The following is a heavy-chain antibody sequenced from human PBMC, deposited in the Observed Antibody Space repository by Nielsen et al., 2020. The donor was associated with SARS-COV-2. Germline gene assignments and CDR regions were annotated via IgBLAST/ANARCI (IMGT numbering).Heavy chain of an antibody. Sequence: GGSLRLSCAASGLTFNTYSMIWVRQAPGGGLEWVSHISSSGSYIYYADSVKGRFTISRDNAKNTLYLQMNSLRAEDTAVYFCTNWNDGYWGQGTPVTVSS. D-gene: IGHD1-1*01. CDR2: ISSSGSYI. CDR1: GLTFNTYS. J-gene: IGHJ4*02. CDR3: TNWNDGY. V-gene: IGHV3-21*01.